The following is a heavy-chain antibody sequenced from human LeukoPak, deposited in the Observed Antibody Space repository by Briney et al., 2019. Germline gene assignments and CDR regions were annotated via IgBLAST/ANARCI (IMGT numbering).Heavy chain of an antibody. J-gene: IGHJ6*02. D-gene: IGHD1-26*01. V-gene: IGHV3-66*01. CDR2: IYSGGST. CDR3: ARVAQWKLYGMDV. Sequence: GGSLRLSCAASGFTVSSNYMSWVRQAPGKGLEWVSVIYSGGSTYYADSVKGRFTISRDNSKNTLYLQMNSLRAEDTAVYYCARVAQWKLYGMDVWGQGTTVTVSS. CDR1: GFTVSSNY.